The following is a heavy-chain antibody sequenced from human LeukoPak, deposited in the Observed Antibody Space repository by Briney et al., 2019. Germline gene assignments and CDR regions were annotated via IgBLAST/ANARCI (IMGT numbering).Heavy chain of an antibody. CDR3: ARDQEWLGYFDY. V-gene: IGHV3-30*04. Sequence: GGSLRFSCAASGFTFSSYAMHWVRQAPGKGLEWVAVISYDGSNKYYADSVKGRFTISRDNSKNTLYLQMNSLRAEDTAVYYCARDQEWLGYFDYWGQGTLVTVSS. CDR1: GFTFSSYA. D-gene: IGHD6-19*01. CDR2: ISYDGSNK. J-gene: IGHJ4*02.